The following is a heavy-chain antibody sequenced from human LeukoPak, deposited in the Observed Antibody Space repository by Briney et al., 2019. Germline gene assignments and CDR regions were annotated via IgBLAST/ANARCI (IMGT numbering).Heavy chain of an antibody. D-gene: IGHD3-10*01. CDR1: DDSISSRSYY. CDR2: IFYSGST. V-gene: IGHV4-39*07. Sequence: SETLSLTCAVSDDSISSRSYYWGWVRQPPGKGLEWIGTIFYSGSTNYNPSLKSRVTISVGTSKNQFSLKLSSVTAADTAVYYCARLTATRYYYGSGSHYYYGMDVWGQGTTVTVSS. J-gene: IGHJ6*02. CDR3: ARLTATRYYYGSGSHYYYGMDV.